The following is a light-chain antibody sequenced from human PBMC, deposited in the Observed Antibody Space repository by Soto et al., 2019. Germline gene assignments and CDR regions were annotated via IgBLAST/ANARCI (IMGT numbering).Light chain of an antibody. CDR2: DAS. J-gene: IGKJ1*01. Sequence: EIVLTQSPGTLSLSPGERATLSCRASQSMSSSYLAWYHQKPGQAPRLLIYDASSRATGIPDRFSGSGSGTDFTLTISRLEPEDFAVYFCQQYGSSQWTFGQGTEVDIK. CDR1: QSMSSSY. CDR3: QQYGSSQWT. V-gene: IGKV3-20*01.